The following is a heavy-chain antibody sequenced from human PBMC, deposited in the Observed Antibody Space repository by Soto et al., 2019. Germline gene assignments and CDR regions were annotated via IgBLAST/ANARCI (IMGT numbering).Heavy chain of an antibody. CDR1: GFTFSSYG. D-gene: IGHD3-3*01. CDR3: ARDWNGMDV. Sequence: QVQLVESGGGVVQPGRSLRLSCAASGFTFSSYGIHWVRQAPGKGLEWVAVIWYDGSNKYYADSVKGRFSISRDNSKNTVHMQLHSLPAEDTAEYHCARDWNGMDVWGQGTTGTVSS. J-gene: IGHJ6*02. V-gene: IGHV3-33*01. CDR2: IWYDGSNK.